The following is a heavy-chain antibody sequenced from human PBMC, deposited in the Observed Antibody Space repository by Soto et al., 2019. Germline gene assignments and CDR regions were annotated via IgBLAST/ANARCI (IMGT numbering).Heavy chain of an antibody. J-gene: IGHJ4*02. Sequence: PGGSLRLSCAASGFTFSSYAMSWVRQAPGKGLEWVSAISGSGGSTYYADSVKGRFTISRDNSKNTLYMQMNGLRAEDTAVYYCVKTTWSKVIGYVYFDYWGRGTLVTVSS. CDR3: VKTTWSKVIGYVYFDY. V-gene: IGHV3-23*01. CDR1: GFTFSSYA. CDR2: ISGSGGST. D-gene: IGHD2-21*01.